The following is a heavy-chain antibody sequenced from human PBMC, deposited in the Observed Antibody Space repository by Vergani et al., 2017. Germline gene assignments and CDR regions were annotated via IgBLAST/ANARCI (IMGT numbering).Heavy chain of an antibody. J-gene: IGHJ3*02. CDR1: GFTFSNYG. CDR2: IRYDGSNT. V-gene: IGHV3-30*02. CDR3: ARLEQWLAPGGVDLLNAFDI. D-gene: IGHD6-19*01. Sequence: QVQLVESGGGVVQPGGSLRPSCGASGFTFSNYGMHWVRQAPGKGLEWVTFIRYDGSNTYYADSGKGRFTISRDNSKNTLFLQMNSLRPEDTAVYYCARLEQWLAPGGVDLLNAFDIWGQGTMVTVSS.